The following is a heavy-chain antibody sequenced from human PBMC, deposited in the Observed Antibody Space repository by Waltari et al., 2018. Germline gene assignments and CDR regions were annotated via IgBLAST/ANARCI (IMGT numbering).Heavy chain of an antibody. V-gene: IGHV4-39*01. CDR3: ARGYYYDSSGFDY. J-gene: IGHJ4*02. CDR2: IYYSGST. Sequence: VSGGSISSSSYYWGWIRQPPGKGLEWLGSIYYSGSTYYNPSLKSRVTISVDTSKNQFSLKLSSVTAADTAVYYCARGYYYDSSGFDYWGQGTLVTVSS. D-gene: IGHD3-22*01. CDR1: GGSISSSSYY.